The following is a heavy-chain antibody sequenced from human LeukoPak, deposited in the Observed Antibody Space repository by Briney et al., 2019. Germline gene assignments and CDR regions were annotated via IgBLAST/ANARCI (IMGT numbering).Heavy chain of an antibody. CDR1: GFTFKTYA. D-gene: IGHD6-19*01. CDR2: MSGSGSST. CDR3: AKDAQGLVRGGIYFDS. J-gene: IGHJ4*02. Sequence: PGGSLRLSCAASGFTFKTYAMNWVRQVPGKGPEWVSSMSGSGSSTDYADSVKGRFTISRDNSKNTLYLQMNSLRAEDTALYYCAKDAQGLVRGGIYFDSWGQGSLVTVSS. V-gene: IGHV3-23*01.